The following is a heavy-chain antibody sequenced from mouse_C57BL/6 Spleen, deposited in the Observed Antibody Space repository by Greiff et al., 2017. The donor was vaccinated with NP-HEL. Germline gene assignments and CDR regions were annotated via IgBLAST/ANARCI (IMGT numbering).Heavy chain of an antibody. J-gene: IGHJ4*01. CDR3: ARGSVTSVVDYYALDY. CDR2: IDPSDSET. D-gene: IGHD1-1*01. CDR1: GYTFTSYW. V-gene: IGHV1-52*01. Sequence: QVQLQQPGAELVRPGSSVKLSCKASGYTFTSYWMHWVKQRPIQGLEWIGNIDPSDSETHYNPKFKDKATLTVAKSSSTAYIQRSSLTSEDSSVYYCARGSVTSVVDYYALDYWGQGTSVTVSS.